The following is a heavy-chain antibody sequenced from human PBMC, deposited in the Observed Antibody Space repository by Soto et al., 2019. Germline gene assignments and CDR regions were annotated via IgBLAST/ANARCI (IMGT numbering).Heavy chain of an antibody. J-gene: IGHJ4*02. Sequence: PSETLSLTCTVSGGSISSGDYYWSWIRQPPGKGLEWIGYIYYSGSTYYNPSLKSRVTISVDTSKNQFSLKLSSVTAADTVVYYCARVGGIAVAGTYKYWGQGTLGTVSS. CDR1: GGSISSGDYY. V-gene: IGHV4-30-4*02. CDR2: IYYSGST. D-gene: IGHD6-19*01. CDR3: ARVGGIAVAGTYKY.